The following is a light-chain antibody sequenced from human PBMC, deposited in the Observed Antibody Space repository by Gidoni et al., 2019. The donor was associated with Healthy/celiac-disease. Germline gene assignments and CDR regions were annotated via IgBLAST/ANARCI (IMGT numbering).Light chain of an antibody. Sequence: DIQMTQSPSTLSASVGDRVIITCRASQSISSWLAWYQQKPGKAPKLLIYDASSLESGVPSRFSGSGSGTEFTLTISSLQPDDFATYYCQQYNSYSVTFXQXTKVEIK. CDR1: QSISSW. CDR3: QQYNSYSVT. J-gene: IGKJ1*01. CDR2: DAS. V-gene: IGKV1-5*01.